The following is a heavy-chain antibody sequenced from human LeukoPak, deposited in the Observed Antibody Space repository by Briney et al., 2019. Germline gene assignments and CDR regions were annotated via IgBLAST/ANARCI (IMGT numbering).Heavy chain of an antibody. J-gene: IGHJ5*02. CDR2: ISAYNGNT. D-gene: IGHD2-2*01. Sequence: GASVKVSCKASGYTFTSYGISWVRQAPGQGLEWMGWISAYNGNTNYAQKLQGRVTMTTDTSTSTAYMELRGLRSDDTAVYYCARGRVCSSTSCFNWFDPWGQGTLVTVSS. V-gene: IGHV1-18*01. CDR3: ARGRVCSSTSCFNWFDP. CDR1: GYTFTSYG.